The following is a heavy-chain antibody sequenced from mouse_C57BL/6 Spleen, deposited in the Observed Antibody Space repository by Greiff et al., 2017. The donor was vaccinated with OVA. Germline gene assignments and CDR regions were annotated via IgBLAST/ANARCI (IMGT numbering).Heavy chain of an antibody. CDR2: ISNLAYSI. D-gene: IGHD1-1*01. J-gene: IGHJ1*03. V-gene: IGHV5-15*01. CDR3: ARARSERYFDV. Sequence: DVKLVESGGGLVQPGGSLKLSCAASGFTFSDYGMAWVRQAPRKGPEWVAFISNLAYSIYYADTVTGRFTISRENAKNTLYLEMSSLRSEDTAMYYCARARSERYFDVWGTGTTVTVSS. CDR1: GFTFSDYG.